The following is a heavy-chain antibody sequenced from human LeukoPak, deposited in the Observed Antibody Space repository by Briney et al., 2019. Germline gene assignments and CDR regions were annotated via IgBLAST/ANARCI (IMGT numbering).Heavy chain of an antibody. CDR2: INPSGGST. J-gene: IGHJ6*03. V-gene: IGHV1-46*01. CDR1: GYTFTSYY. Sequence: ASVKVSCKASGYTFTSYYMHWVRQAPGQGLEWMGIINPSGGSTSYAQKFQGRVTMTRDTSTSTVYMELSSLRPEDTAVYYCARDGLYSSGWSNSYYYYYMDVWGKGTTVTVSS. D-gene: IGHD6-19*01. CDR3: ARDGLYSSGWSNSYYYYYMDV.